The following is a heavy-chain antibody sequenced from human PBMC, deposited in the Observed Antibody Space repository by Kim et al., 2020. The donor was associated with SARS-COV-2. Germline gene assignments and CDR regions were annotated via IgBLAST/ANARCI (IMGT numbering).Heavy chain of an antibody. J-gene: IGHJ6*02. V-gene: IGHV1-69*13. CDR2: IVPFLGTR. Sequence: SVKVSCKVSGGTFSNNAFSWVRQAPGQGLEWMGGIVPFLGTRNDAQKFQGRVTVTADASTNTVYMEMRSLKSDDTAVYYCAKRRYAGGVMDVWGQGTTVIVSS. D-gene: IGHD3-16*01. CDR1: GGTFSNNA. CDR3: AKRRYAGGVMDV.